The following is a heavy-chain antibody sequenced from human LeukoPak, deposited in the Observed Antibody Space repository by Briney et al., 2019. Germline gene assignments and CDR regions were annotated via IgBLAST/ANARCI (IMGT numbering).Heavy chain of an antibody. V-gene: IGHV4-34*01. CDR1: GGSFSGYY. CDR2: INHSGST. Sequence: SETLSLTCAVYGGSFSGYYWSWIRQPPGKGLEWIGEINHSGSTNYNPSLKGRVTISVDTSKNQFSLKLSSVTAADTAVYYCARGLQWLVKYYFDYWGQGTLVTVSS. CDR3: ARGLQWLVKYYFDY. J-gene: IGHJ4*02. D-gene: IGHD6-19*01.